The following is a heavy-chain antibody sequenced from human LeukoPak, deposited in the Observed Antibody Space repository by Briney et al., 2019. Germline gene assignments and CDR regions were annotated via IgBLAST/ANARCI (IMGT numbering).Heavy chain of an antibody. V-gene: IGHV4-31*03. CDR2: IYYSGST. D-gene: IGHD6-19*01. Sequence: SETLSLTCTVSGGSISSGGYYWSWIRQHPGKGLEWIGYIYYSGSTNYNPSLKSRVTISVDTSKNQFSLKLSSVTAADTAVYYCARGGVHIAVAGLYFDYWGQGTLVTVSS. CDR3: ARGGVHIAVAGLYFDY. J-gene: IGHJ4*02. CDR1: GGSISSGGYY.